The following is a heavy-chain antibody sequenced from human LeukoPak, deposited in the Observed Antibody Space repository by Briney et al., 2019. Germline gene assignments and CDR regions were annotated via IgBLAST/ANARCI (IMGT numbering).Heavy chain of an antibody. CDR2: ISSSGSTI. D-gene: IGHD3-3*01. CDR3: AKGTTAVIFGVATRFDP. CDR1: GFTFSSYE. Sequence: PGGSLRLSCAASGFTFSSYEMNWVRQAPGKGLEWVSYISSSGSTIYYADSVKGRFTISRDNAKNSLYLQMNSLRAEDTAVYYCAKGTTAVIFGVATRFDPWGQGTLVTVSS. J-gene: IGHJ5*02. V-gene: IGHV3-48*03.